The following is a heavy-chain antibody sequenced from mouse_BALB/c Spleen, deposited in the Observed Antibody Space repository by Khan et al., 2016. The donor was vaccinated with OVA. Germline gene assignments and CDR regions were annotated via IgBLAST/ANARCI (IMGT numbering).Heavy chain of an antibody. D-gene: IGHD1-1*01. CDR1: GYSITSDYA. CDR3: ARSVTITTVVATDFDY. J-gene: IGHJ2*01. CDR2: ISYSGRT. Sequence: EVQLQESGPGLVKPSQSLSLTCTVTGYSITSDYAWNWIRQFPGNKLEWMGYISYSGRTSYNPSLKSRISITRDTSNNQFFLQLNSVTTEDTATYYCARSVTITTVVATDFDYWRQGTTLTVSS. V-gene: IGHV3-2*02.